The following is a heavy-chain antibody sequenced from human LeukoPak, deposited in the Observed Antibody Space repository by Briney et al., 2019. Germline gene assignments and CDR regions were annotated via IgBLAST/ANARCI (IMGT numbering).Heavy chain of an antibody. V-gene: IGHV3-23*01. CDR2: ISVSGGST. CDR3: AKADPPHYCSSTSCSYGMDV. J-gene: IGHJ6*02. D-gene: IGHD2-2*01. CDR1: GFTFSSYA. Sequence: GGSLRLSCAASGFTFSSYAMSWVRQAPGKGLEWVSAISVSGGSTYYADSVKGRFTISRDNSKNTLYLQMNSLRAEDTAVYYCAKADPPHYCSSTSCSYGMDVWGQGTTVTVSS.